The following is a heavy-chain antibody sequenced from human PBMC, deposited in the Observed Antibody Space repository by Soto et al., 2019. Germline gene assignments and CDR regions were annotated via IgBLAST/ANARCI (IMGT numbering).Heavy chain of an antibody. CDR2: IWYDGSNK. D-gene: IGHD5-12*01. V-gene: IGHV3-33*01. Sequence: QVQLVESGGGVVQPGRSLRLSCAASGFTFSSYGMHWVRQAPGKGLEWVAVIWYDGSNKYYADSVKGRFTISRDNSKNTLYLQMNSLRAEDTAVYYCARGRDGYNYGAFDIWSQGTMVTVSS. CDR1: GFTFSSYG. CDR3: ARGRDGYNYGAFDI. J-gene: IGHJ3*02.